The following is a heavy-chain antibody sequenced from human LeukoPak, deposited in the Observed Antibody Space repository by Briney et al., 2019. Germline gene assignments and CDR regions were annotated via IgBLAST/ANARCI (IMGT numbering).Heavy chain of an antibody. V-gene: IGHV1-2*02. CDR2: INPNSGGT. CDR3: TRALGSDY. CDR1: GYTFTGYY. Sequence: ASVKVSCKASGYTFTGYYMHWVRQAPGQGLEWMGWINPNSGGTNYAQKFQGRVTMTRDASISTAYMELSRLRSDDTAMYYCTRALGSDYWGQGTLVTVSS. J-gene: IGHJ4*02. D-gene: IGHD1-26*01.